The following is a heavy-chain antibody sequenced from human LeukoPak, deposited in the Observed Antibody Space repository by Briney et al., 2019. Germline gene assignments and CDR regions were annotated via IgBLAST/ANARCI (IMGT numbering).Heavy chain of an antibody. J-gene: IGHJ4*02. CDR1: GYSISSGYY. V-gene: IGHV4-38-2*02. CDR2: IYHSGST. D-gene: IGHD6-13*01. CDR3: ARSRRSWSTFDY. Sequence: SETLSLTCTVSGYSISSGYYWGWIRQPPGKGLEWIGSIYHSGSTYYNPSLKSRVTISVDTSKNQFSLKLSSVTAADTAVYYCARSRRSWSTFDYWGQGTLVTASS.